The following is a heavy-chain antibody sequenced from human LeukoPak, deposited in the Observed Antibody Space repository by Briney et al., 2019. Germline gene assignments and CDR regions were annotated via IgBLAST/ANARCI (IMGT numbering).Heavy chain of an antibody. CDR1: GFSFSVSW. CDR3: ARGGTTFEH. J-gene: IGHJ4*02. V-gene: IGHV3-7*01. D-gene: IGHD1-1*01. Sequence: GGSLRLSCAASGFSFSVSWMSWVRQAPGKGLEWVANIKYDGNEKYYVDSVKGRFTISRDNAKNSLYLQMNSLRAEDTAVYYCARGGTTFEHWGQGTLVTVSS. CDR2: IKYDGNEK.